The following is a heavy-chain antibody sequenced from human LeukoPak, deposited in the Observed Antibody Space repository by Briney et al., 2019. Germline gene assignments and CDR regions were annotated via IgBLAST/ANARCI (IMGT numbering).Heavy chain of an antibody. D-gene: IGHD4-23*01. CDR2: VNSDGSIT. CDR3: ARTPGGPFDL. V-gene: IGHV3-74*01. Sequence: GGSLRLSCVGSGFTFRSNWMHWVRQTPGKGLVWVSRVNSDGSITNYADSVKGRFTIPGDNAKNTLYLQMNSLRAEDTGVYYCARTPGGPFDLWGQGSLVTVSS. CDR1: GFTFRSNW. J-gene: IGHJ5*02.